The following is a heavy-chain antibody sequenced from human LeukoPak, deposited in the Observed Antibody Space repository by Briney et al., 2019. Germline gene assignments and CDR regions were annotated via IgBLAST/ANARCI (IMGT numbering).Heavy chain of an antibody. Sequence: SETLSLTCTVSGGSISSYYWSWIRQPPGKGLEWIGYIHYSGSTNYNPSLKSRVTISVDTSKNQFSLKLSSVTAADTAVYYCASGTYTHYYFDYWGQGTLVTVSS. CDR3: ASGTYTHYYFDY. J-gene: IGHJ4*02. CDR2: IHYSGST. V-gene: IGHV4-59*01. D-gene: IGHD1-26*01. CDR1: GGSISSYY.